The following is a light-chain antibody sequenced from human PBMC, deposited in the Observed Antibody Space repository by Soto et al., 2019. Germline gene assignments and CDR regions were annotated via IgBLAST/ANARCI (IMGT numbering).Light chain of an antibody. V-gene: IGLV2-14*01. CDR1: SSDV. Sequence: QSALTQPASVSGSPGQSITISCTGTSSDVSWYQQHPGKAPKLMIYEVSNRPSGVSNRFSGSKSGNTASLTTSGLQTEDEADYYCSSYTSDIPRIGTGTKVTVL. J-gene: IGLJ1*01. CDR3: SSYTSDIPR. CDR2: EVS.